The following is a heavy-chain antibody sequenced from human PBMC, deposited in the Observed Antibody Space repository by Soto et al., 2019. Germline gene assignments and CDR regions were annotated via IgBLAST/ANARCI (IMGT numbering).Heavy chain of an antibody. Sequence: PVGSLRLSCASSVFTFSSYWMSCVRHSPGKGLEWVANIKQDGSEKYYVDSVKGRFTISRDNAKNSLYLQMNSLRAEDTAVYYCARGSEVVADTDAFDIWVQGTMVSVSS. CDR2: IKQDGSEK. CDR3: ARGSEVVADTDAFDI. V-gene: IGHV3-7*01. CDR1: VFTFSSYW. D-gene: IGHD2-15*01. J-gene: IGHJ3*02.